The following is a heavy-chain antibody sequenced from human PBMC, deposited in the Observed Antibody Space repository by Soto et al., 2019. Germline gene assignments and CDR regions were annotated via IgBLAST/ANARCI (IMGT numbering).Heavy chain of an antibody. CDR1: GYTFTSYG. D-gene: IGHD6-19*01. J-gene: IGHJ6*02. CDR3: ARYRPHSSGWALNYYYYYGMDV. V-gene: IGHV1-18*01. Sequence: QVQLVQSGAEVKKPGASVKVSCKASGYTFTSYGISWVRQAPGQGLEWMGWISAYNGNTNYAQKLQGRVTMTTDTSTSIAYMELRSLRSDDTAVYYCARYRPHSSGWALNYYYYYGMDVWGQGTTVTVSS. CDR2: ISAYNGNT.